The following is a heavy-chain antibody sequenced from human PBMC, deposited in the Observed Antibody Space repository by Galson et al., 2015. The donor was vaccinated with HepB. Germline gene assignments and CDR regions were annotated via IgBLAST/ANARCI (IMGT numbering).Heavy chain of an antibody. D-gene: IGHD6-19*01. CDR1: GFTFSSYA. J-gene: IGHJ4*02. CDR2: ISSNGGST. V-gene: IGHV3-64D*06. Sequence: SLRLSCAASGFTFSSYAMHWVRQAPGKGLEYVSAISSNGGSTYYADSVKGRFTISRDNSKNTLYLQMSSLRAEDTAVYYCVKSIAVAGAFDYWGQGTLVTVSS. CDR3: VKSIAVAGAFDY.